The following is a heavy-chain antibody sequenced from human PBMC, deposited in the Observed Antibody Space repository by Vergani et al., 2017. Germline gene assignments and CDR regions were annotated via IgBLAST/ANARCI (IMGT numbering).Heavy chain of an antibody. Sequence: QVQLVESGGGVVQPGRSLRLSCAASGFTFNQYGMHWVRQAPGKGLEWVAVTWYDGNNKQYADSVKGRFTISRDNSKSTMYLQMNTLRDEDTGGYYWARYLRLLCNRFDPWGQGTLVTVSS. V-gene: IGHV3-33*01. CDR3: ARYLRLLCNRFDP. CDR1: GFTFNQYG. D-gene: IGHD3-10*02. J-gene: IGHJ5*02. CDR2: TWYDGNNK.